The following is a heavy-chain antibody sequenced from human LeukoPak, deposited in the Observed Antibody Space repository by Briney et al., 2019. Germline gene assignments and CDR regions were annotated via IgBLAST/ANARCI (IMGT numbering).Heavy chain of an antibody. CDR1: GFTFSDYA. CDR3: ARDQRD. CDR2: ISSSSSTI. Sequence: GGSLRLSCVASGFTFSDYAMNWVRQAPGKGLEWVSYISSSSSTIYYADSVKGRFTISRDNAKNSLYLQMNSLRAEDTAMYYCARDQRDWGQGTLVTVSS. V-gene: IGHV3-48*01. J-gene: IGHJ4*02.